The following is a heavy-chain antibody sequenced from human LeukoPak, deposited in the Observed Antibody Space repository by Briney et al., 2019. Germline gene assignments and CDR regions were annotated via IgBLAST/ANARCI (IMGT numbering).Heavy chain of an antibody. J-gene: IGHJ6*02. CDR3: ARDAYYDFWSGPRHYYYGMDV. V-gene: IGHV3-30-3*01. Sequence: PGRSLRLSCAASGFTFSSYAMHWVRQAPGKGLEWVAVISYDGSNKYYADSVKGRFTISRDNSKNTLYLQMNSLRAEDTAVHYCARDAYYDFWSGPRHYYYGMDVWGQGTTVTVSS. CDR1: GFTFSSYA. CDR2: ISYDGSNK. D-gene: IGHD3-3*01.